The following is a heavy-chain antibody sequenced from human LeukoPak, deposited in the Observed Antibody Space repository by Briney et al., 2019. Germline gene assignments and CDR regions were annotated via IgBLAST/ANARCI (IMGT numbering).Heavy chain of an antibody. CDR2: ISGSGGST. V-gene: IGHV3-23*01. J-gene: IGHJ4*02. CDR3: ARVASYSSGWSIDY. CDR1: GFTFSSYA. Sequence: PGGSLRLSCAASGFTFSSYAMSWVRQAPGKGLEWVSAISGSGGSTYCADSVKGRFTISRDNSKNTLYLQMNSLRAEDTAVYYCARVASYSSGWSIDYWGQGTLVTVSS. D-gene: IGHD6-19*01.